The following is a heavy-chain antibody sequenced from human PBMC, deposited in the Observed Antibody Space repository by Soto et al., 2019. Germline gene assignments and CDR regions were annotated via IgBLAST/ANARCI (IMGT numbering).Heavy chain of an antibody. Sequence: QVQLVQSGAEVKKPGASVKVSCKASGYTFTSYDINWVRQATGQGLEWMGWMNPNSGNTAYAQTFLGRVTMTRNTSIRTAYMELSSLRSEDTAVYYCARERTRGFDPWGKGTLVTVPS. J-gene: IGHJ5*02. CDR1: GYTFTSYD. CDR2: MNPNSGNT. V-gene: IGHV1-8*01. CDR3: ARERTRGFDP.